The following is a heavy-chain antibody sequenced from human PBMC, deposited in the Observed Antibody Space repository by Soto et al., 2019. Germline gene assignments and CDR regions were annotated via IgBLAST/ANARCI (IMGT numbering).Heavy chain of an antibody. CDR3: SRSTGRY. J-gene: IGHJ4*02. V-gene: IGHV4-30-4*01. CDR2: IYSSGST. Sequence: QVQLQESGPGLVKPSQTLSLTCTVSGGSISSSDHYWTWIRQPPGKGLEWIAYIYSSGSTYCNPSLKSRVTISIDTSKNQFSLKLNSVTAADTAIEYCSRSTGRYWGQGTLVTVSS. CDR1: GGSISSSDHY. D-gene: IGHD2-21*01.